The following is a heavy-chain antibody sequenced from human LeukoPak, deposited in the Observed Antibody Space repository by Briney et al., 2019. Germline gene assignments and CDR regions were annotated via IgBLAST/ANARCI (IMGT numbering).Heavy chain of an antibody. CDR2: INHFGST. V-gene: IGHV4-34*01. CDR1: GGSFIGYY. CDR3: TRDTGTTGEVKFDP. D-gene: IGHD4-17*01. Sequence: SETLSLTCAVYGGSFIGYYWSWIRQPPGKGLEWIGEINHFGSTNYNPSLKSRVTISVDTSKNQFSLKLSSVTAADTAVYYCTRDTGTTGEVKFDPWGQGTLVTVSS. J-gene: IGHJ5*02.